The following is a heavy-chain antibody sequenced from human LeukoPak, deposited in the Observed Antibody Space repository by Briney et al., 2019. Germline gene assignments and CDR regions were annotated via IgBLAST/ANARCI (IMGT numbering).Heavy chain of an antibody. Sequence: SETLSLTCTVSGGSISSYYWSWIRQPPGKGLEWIGYIYYSGSTNYNPSLKSRVTISVDTSKNQFSLKLSSVTAADTAVYYCARAARVAGCYYYGMDVWGQGTTVTVSS. CDR1: GGSISSYY. D-gene: IGHD6-19*01. CDR3: ARAARVAGCYYYGMDV. J-gene: IGHJ6*02. V-gene: IGHV4-59*01. CDR2: IYYSGST.